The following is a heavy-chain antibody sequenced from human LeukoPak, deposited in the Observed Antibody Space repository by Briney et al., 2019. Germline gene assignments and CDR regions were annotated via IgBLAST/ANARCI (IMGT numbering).Heavy chain of an antibody. Sequence: VASVKVSCKASGYNFISYAMHWVRQAPGQRLEWMGWIHTDNGDTKYSHYFLGRVTITRDTSANTAYMELSSLRSEDTAAYYCARDRVVGLAPFDPWGQGTLVTVSS. CDR2: IHTDNGDT. CDR3: ARDRVVGLAPFDP. J-gene: IGHJ5*02. V-gene: IGHV1-3*04. D-gene: IGHD2-15*01. CDR1: GYNFISYA.